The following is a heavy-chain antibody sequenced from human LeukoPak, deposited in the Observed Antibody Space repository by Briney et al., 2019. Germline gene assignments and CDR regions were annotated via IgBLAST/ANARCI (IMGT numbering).Heavy chain of an antibody. CDR2: MNPNSGNT. CDR1: GYTFTSYD. Sequence: APVKVSCKASGYTFTSYDINWVRQATGQGLEWMGWMNPNSGNTGYAQKFQGRVTMTRNTSISTAYMELSSLRSEDTAVYYCAREPTIVLLWFGESDAFFDYWGQGTLVTVSS. D-gene: IGHD3-10*01. CDR3: AREPTIVLLWFGESDAFFDY. J-gene: IGHJ4*02. V-gene: IGHV1-8*01.